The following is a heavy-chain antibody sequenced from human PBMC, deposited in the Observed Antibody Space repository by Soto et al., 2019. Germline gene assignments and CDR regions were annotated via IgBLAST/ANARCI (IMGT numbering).Heavy chain of an antibody. J-gene: IGHJ4*02. CDR1: GGSISSYY. D-gene: IGHD2-8*02. V-gene: IGHV4-59*01. CDR3: ARGGGVYYFDY. Sequence: PSETLSLTCTVSGGSISSYYWSWIRQPPGKGLEWIGYIYYSGITDYNPSLNSRVTISVDTSKSQFPLKLSSVTAADTAVYYCARGGGVYYFDYWGQGTLVTVSS. CDR2: IYYSGIT.